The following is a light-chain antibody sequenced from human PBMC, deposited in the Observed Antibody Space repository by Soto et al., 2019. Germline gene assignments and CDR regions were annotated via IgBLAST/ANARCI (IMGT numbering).Light chain of an antibody. CDR2: KAS. CDR1: QTITTS. J-gene: IGKJ1*01. Sequence: DIQMTQSPSTLSASVGDRVTITCRASQTITTSLAWYQQKPGKAPKLLIYKASSLESGVQSRFSGSESGTDFTLTISSLQPDDFATYYCQQYDSYSLRTFGQGTRVEI. V-gene: IGKV1-5*03. CDR3: QQYDSYSLRT.